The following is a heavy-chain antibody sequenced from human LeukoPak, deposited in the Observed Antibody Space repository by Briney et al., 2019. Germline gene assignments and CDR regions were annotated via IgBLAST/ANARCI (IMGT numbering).Heavy chain of an antibody. CDR2: INPNSGGT. J-gene: IGHJ4*02. V-gene: IGHV1-2*02. CDR3: ARDLGPYYFDY. D-gene: IGHD3-16*01. CDR1: GYTFSGYY. Sequence: ASVKVSCKASGYTFSGYYMHWVRQAPGQGIEWMGWINPNSGGTNYEQKFQGRDSMTRDMSNSKAYMELGRLRSYDTAVYYCARDLGPYYFDYWGQGTLVTVSS.